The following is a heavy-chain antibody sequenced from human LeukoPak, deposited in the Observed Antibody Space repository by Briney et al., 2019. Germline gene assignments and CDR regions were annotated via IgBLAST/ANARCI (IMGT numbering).Heavy chain of an antibody. CDR2: ISYTGTYI. CDR3: ARGGVWQAFWSGNSDY. V-gene: IGHV3-21*01. D-gene: IGHD3-3*01. Sequence: PGGSLRLSCAASAFSLSAYNMNWVRQAPGKGLEWVSSISYTGTYIYYADSVKGRFTISRDNAQNSLYLQMNSLRAEDTAVYYCARGGVWQAFWSGNSDYWGQGTLVTVSS. CDR1: AFSLSAYN. J-gene: IGHJ4*02.